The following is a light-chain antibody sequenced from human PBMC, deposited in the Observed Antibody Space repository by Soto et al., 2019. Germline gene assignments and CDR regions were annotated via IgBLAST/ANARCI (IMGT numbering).Light chain of an antibody. CDR1: QSVSGSY. Sequence: EVVLMSSPGTLSLSQGERATLSCRASQSVSGSYLAWYQQKPGQAPRLLIFHASSRATGIPDRFSGSGSGTDFTLTISRLEPEDFAVYFCQQYGTSPLTFGGGTKV. V-gene: IGKV3-20*01. CDR2: HAS. CDR3: QQYGTSPLT. J-gene: IGKJ4*01.